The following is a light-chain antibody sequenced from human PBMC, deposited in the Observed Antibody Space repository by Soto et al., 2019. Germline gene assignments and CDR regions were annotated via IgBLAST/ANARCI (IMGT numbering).Light chain of an antibody. V-gene: IGKV1-33*01. Sequence: DIQMTQSPSSLSASVGDRVTITCQASQDISNYLNWYQQKPGKAPKLLIYDASNLETGVPSRFSEVDSGTNFPSTIAGLKPKIMAQNSCQRKIILRSPSGEGTKVRSN. CDR3: QRKIILRSP. CDR2: DAS. J-gene: IGKJ4*01. CDR1: QDISNY.